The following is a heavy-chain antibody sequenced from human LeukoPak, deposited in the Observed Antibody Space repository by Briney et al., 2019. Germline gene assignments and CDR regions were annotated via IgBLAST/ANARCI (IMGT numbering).Heavy chain of an antibody. D-gene: IGHD6-19*01. CDR1: GFTFSSSW. Sequence: GGSLRLSCAASGFTFSSSWMQWVGQPPGKGLVWVSRINGDGSSTSYADSVKGRFTISRDNARNTLYLQMNSLRPEDTAVYYCVRVGSVTGSFFDCWGQGTLVTVSS. J-gene: IGHJ4*02. CDR2: INGDGSST. V-gene: IGHV3-74*01. CDR3: VRVGSVTGSFFDC.